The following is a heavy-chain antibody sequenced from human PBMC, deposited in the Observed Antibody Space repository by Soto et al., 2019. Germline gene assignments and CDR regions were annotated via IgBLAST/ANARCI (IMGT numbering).Heavy chain of an antibody. CDR1: GFTFSSYS. CDR3: ARNLYYYGDYSGY. Sequence: EVQLVESGGGLVQPGGSLRLSCAASGFTFSSYSMNWVRQAPGKGLEWVSSISSSSSYIYYADSVKGRFTISRDNAKNSLSLQMNSLRAEDTAVYYCARNLYYYGDYSGYWGQGTLVTVSS. D-gene: IGHD3-10*01. V-gene: IGHV3-21*01. J-gene: IGHJ4*02. CDR2: ISSSSSYI.